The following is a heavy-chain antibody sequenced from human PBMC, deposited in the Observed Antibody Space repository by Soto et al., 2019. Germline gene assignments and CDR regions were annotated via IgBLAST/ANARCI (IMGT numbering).Heavy chain of an antibody. V-gene: IGHV4-31*03. Sequence: PSESLSLACTVSGDSISTSVHYCSWIRQHPGKGLEWFGYIDNSGSTYYNSSPERRLPMTVDTSQNKFSLALYAVTSAATVVYYCERYSETTHGLAEGIDYWGRGTLVTVSS. J-gene: IGHJ4*02. CDR1: GDSISTSVHY. D-gene: IGHD4-17*01. CDR2: IDNSGST. CDR3: ERYSETTHGLAEGIDY.